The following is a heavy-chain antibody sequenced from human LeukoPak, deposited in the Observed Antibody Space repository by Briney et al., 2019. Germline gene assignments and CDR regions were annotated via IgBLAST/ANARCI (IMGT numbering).Heavy chain of an antibody. D-gene: IGHD5-12*01. CDR3: ARDPPTNIVATHFDY. V-gene: IGHV3-48*04. CDR2: ISSSSSTI. J-gene: IGHJ4*02. Sequence: GGSLRLACAASGFTFSSYSMNWVRQAPGKGLEWVSYISSSSSTIYYADSVKGRFTISRYNAKNSLYLQMNSLRAEDTAVYYCARDPPTNIVATHFDYWGQGTLVTVSS. CDR1: GFTFSSYS.